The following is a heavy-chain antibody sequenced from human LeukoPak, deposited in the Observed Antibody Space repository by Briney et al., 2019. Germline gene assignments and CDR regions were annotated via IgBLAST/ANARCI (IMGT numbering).Heavy chain of an antibody. CDR2: MNPNSGNT. CDR1: GYTFTSYD. J-gene: IGHJ3*02. Sequence: ASVKVSCKASGYTFTSYDINWVRQATGQGLEWMGWMNPNSGNTGYAQKFQSRVTITRNTSISTAYMELSSLRSEDTAVYYCARYNWNLDAFDIWGQGTMVTVSS. V-gene: IGHV1-8*03. D-gene: IGHD1-20*01. CDR3: ARYNWNLDAFDI.